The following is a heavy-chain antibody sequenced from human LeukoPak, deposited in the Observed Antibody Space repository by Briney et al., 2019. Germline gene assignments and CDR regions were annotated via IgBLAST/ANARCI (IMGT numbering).Heavy chain of an antibody. V-gene: IGHV3-23*01. CDR1: GFTFSSYA. D-gene: IGHD7-27*01. CDR3: AREYWGSRGGIYI. J-gene: IGHJ4*02. CDR2: ISGSGGST. Sequence: GGSLRLSCAASGFTFSSYAMSWVRQAPGKGLEWVSAISGSGGSTYYADSVKGRFTISRDNSKNSLYLQMNSLRAEDTAVYYCAREYWGSRGGIYIWGQGTLVTVSS.